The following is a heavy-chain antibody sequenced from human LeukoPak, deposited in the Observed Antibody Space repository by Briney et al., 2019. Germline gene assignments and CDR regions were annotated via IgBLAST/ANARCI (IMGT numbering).Heavy chain of an antibody. Sequence: PSETLSLTCTVPGGSISSSSYYWGWIRQPPGKGLEWIGSIYYSGSTYYNPSLKSRVTISVDTSKNQFSLKLSSVTAADTAVYYCAGSIAVAGHFDYWGQGTLVTVSS. J-gene: IGHJ4*02. CDR1: GGSISSSSYY. CDR3: AGSIAVAGHFDY. V-gene: IGHV4-39*01. CDR2: IYYSGST. D-gene: IGHD6-19*01.